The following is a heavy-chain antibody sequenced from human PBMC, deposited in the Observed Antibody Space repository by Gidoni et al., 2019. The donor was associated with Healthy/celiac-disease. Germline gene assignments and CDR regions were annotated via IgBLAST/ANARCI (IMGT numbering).Heavy chain of an antibody. J-gene: IGHJ4*02. Sequence: QVQLQESGPGLVKPSETLSLTCTVSGGSISSYYWSWIRQPPGKGLEWIGYIYYSGSTNYNPSLKSRVTISVDTSKNQFSLKLSSVTAADTAVYYCARGGLRLTMVRGVIPNPFDYWGQGTLVTVSS. CDR2: IYYSGST. CDR3: ARGGLRLTMVRGVIPNPFDY. D-gene: IGHD3-10*01. V-gene: IGHV4-59*08. CDR1: GGSISSYY.